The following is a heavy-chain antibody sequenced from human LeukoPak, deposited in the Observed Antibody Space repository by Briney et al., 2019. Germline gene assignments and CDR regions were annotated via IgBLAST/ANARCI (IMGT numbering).Heavy chain of an antibody. Sequence: SETLSLTCAVSGGSISSNNWWGWVRQPPGKGLEWIGEIYHSGSTYYNPSLKSRVTISVDTSKNQFSLKLSSVTAADTAVYYCAGGPTLDYWGQGTLVTVSS. V-gene: IGHV4-4*02. CDR2: IYHSGST. CDR1: GGSISSNNW. D-gene: IGHD2-15*01. CDR3: AGGPTLDY. J-gene: IGHJ4*02.